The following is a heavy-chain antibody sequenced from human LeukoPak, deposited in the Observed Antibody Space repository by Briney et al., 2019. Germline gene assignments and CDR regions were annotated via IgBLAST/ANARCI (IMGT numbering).Heavy chain of an antibody. CDR1: GGSISSGGYS. J-gene: IGHJ4*02. CDR2: IYYSGST. CDR3: ASSHDSSGYYFIDGY. V-gene: IGHV4-31*11. Sequence: PSETLSLTCAVSGGSISSGGYSWSWIRQPPGKGLEWIGYIYYSGSTYYNPSLKSRVTISVDTSKNQFSLKLSSVTAADTAVYYCASSHDSSGYYFIDGYWGQGTLVTVSS. D-gene: IGHD3-22*01.